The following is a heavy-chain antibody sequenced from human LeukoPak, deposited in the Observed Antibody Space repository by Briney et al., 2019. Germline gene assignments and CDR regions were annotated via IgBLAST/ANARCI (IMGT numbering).Heavy chain of an antibody. V-gene: IGHV1-8*03. CDR3: ARDGRGSSSSWFDP. D-gene: IGHD3-10*01. J-gene: IGHJ5*02. Sequence: ASVKVSCKASGYSFTNYDINWVRQATGQGLEWMGWMNPKSGDTGYSQKFQGRVFITRDTSINTAYMELSSLGSDDTAVYYCARDGRGSSSSWFDPWGQGTLVIVSS. CDR1: GYSFTNYD. CDR2: MNPKSGDT.